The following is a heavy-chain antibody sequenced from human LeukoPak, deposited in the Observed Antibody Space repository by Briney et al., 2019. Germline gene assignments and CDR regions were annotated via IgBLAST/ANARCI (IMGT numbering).Heavy chain of an antibody. CDR1: GFTFDDYA. CDR2: ISWNSGSI. CDR3: AKGTYGGNSGCFDY. J-gene: IGHJ4*02. D-gene: IGHD4-17*01. Sequence: GRSLRLSCAASGFTFDDYAMHWVRQAPGKGLEWVSGISWNSGSIGYADSVKGRFTISRGNAKYSLYLQMNSLRAEDTALYYCAKGTYGGNSGCFDYWGQGTLVTVSS. V-gene: IGHV3-9*01.